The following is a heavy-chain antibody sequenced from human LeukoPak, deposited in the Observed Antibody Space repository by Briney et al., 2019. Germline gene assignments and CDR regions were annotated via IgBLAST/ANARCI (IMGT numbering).Heavy chain of an antibody. V-gene: IGHV3-23*01. Sequence: PGGSLRLSCAASGFTFSSYAVSWVRQAPGKGLEWVSAISGSGGSTYYADSVKGRFTISRDNSKNTLYLQMNSLRAEDTAVYYCAKVIVSPLLPYDAFDIWGQGTMVTVSS. J-gene: IGHJ3*02. CDR2: ISGSGGST. CDR1: GFTFSSYA. CDR3: AKVIVSPLLPYDAFDI. D-gene: IGHD3-16*02.